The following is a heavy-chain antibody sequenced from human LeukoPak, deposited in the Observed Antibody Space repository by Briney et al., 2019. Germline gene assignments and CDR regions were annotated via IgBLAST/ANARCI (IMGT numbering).Heavy chain of an antibody. Sequence: GGSLRLSCAASGFTFSSYSMNWVRQAPGKGLEWVAFIRYDGSNKYYADSVKGRFTISRDNSKNTLYLQMNSLRAEDTAVYYCAKALNYYGSGDFDYWGQGTLVTVSS. D-gene: IGHD3-10*01. V-gene: IGHV3-30*02. CDR3: AKALNYYGSGDFDY. J-gene: IGHJ4*02. CDR2: IRYDGSNK. CDR1: GFTFSSYS.